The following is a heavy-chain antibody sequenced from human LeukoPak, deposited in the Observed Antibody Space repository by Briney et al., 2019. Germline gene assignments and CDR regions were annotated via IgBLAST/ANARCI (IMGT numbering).Heavy chain of an antibody. CDR3: AKVGTLAVTTEPYFDY. V-gene: IGHV3-7*01. CDR2: IKQDGSEK. J-gene: IGHJ4*02. D-gene: IGHD4-17*01. CDR1: GFTFSSYW. Sequence: PGGSLRLSCAASGFTFSSYWMSWVRQAPGKGLEWVANIKQDGSEKYYVDSVKGRFTISRDNAKNSLYLQMNSLRAEDTAVYYCAKVGTLAVTTEPYFDYWGQGTLVTVSS.